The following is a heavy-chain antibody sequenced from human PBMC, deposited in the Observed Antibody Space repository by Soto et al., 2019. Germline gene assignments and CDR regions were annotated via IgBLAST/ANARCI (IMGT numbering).Heavy chain of an antibody. J-gene: IGHJ4*02. CDR3: ASVAI. D-gene: IGHD5-12*01. V-gene: IGHV3-7*01. CDR2: IKQDGTEK. Sequence: EVQLVESGGGLVQPGGSLRLSCAASGFTFSNYWMSWVRQAPGKGLEWVANIKQDGTEKNYVDSVRGRFTISRDNAKNSLDLHMNSLTAEDTAVYYFASVAIWGQGTLVTVSS. CDR1: GFTFSNYW.